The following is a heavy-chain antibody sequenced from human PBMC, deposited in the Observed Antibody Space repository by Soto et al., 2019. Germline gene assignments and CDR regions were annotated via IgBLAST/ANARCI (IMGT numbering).Heavy chain of an antibody. CDR2: ISSSGGST. CDR1: GFTFSSYT. V-gene: IGHV3-23*01. J-gene: IGHJ4*02. Sequence: EVQLLESGGGLVQPGGSLRLSCAASGFTFSSYTMSWVRQGPGKGLEWVSGISSSGGSTVYADSVKGRFTISRDNFKNTLYLQMNSLRAEYTAVNYCAKGGGDYWGQGAPVTVSS. D-gene: IGHD3-10*01. CDR3: AKGGGDY.